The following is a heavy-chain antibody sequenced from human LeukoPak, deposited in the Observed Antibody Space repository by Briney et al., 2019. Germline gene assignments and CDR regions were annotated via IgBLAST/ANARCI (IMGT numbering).Heavy chain of an antibody. CDR1: GGSISSSSYY. Sequence: PSETLSLTCTVSGGSISSSSYYWGWIRQPPGKGLEWIGSIYYSGSTNYNPSLKSRVTISVDTSKNQFSLKLSSVTAADTAVYYCARGGWYYYYYYMDVWGKGTTVTISS. CDR2: IYYSGST. J-gene: IGHJ6*03. D-gene: IGHD6-19*01. V-gene: IGHV4-39*07. CDR3: ARGGWYYYYYYMDV.